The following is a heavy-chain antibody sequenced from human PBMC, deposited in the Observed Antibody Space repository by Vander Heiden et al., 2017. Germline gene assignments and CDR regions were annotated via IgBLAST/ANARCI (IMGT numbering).Heavy chain of an antibody. CDR2: INSDGSST. CDR1: GFTFSRFW. V-gene: IGHV3-74*03. D-gene: IGHD2-2*01. J-gene: IGHJ3*02. CDR3: ARESAVERIAFDI. Sequence: EVRPEESGGGLVQPGGSLRLSCSASGFTFSRFWMHWVRQAPGRGLVWVSRINSDGSSTMYADTVKGRFTISRDNAKNTVYLQMNSLRADDTAIYYCARESAVERIAFDIWGQGTMVTVSS.